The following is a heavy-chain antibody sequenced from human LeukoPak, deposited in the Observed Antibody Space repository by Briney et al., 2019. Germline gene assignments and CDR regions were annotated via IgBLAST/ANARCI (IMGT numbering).Heavy chain of an antibody. Sequence: GGSLRLSCAPSGFTFSIYEMNWVRQAPGKGLEWISYMNPNGNTIYYADSVQGRFTISRDNAKNSLYLQMDSLRVEDTAVYYCASPAAGTNSDYWGQGTLVTVSS. J-gene: IGHJ4*02. D-gene: IGHD6-13*01. CDR2: MNPNGNTI. V-gene: IGHV3-48*03. CDR1: GFTFSIYE. CDR3: ASPAAGTNSDY.